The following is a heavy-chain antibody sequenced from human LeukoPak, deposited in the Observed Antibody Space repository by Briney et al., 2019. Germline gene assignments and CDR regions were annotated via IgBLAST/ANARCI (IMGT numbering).Heavy chain of an antibody. Sequence: GGSLRLSCAASGLTVSSKYMTWVRQAPGKGLEWVSVIYRDGNTYYADSVKGRFSISRDNSKNTVYLQMNSLRAEDTAVYYCATFSYAGNAGGSAGSWGQGTLVTVSS. V-gene: IGHV3-53*01. CDR2: IYRDGNT. D-gene: IGHD4-23*01. CDR3: ATFSYAGNAGGSAGS. CDR1: GLTVSSKY. J-gene: IGHJ5*02.